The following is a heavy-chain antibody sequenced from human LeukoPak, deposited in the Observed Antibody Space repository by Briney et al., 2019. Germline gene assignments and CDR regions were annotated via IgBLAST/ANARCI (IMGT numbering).Heavy chain of an antibody. CDR3: VRGLNGPSDY. Sequence: PGGSLRLSCAASGFTFSSSWMHWVRQAPGKGLVWVSRLNPDGSTITYADSVKGRFTISRDNAKNTLYLEMDSLRVEDTAVYYCVRGLNGPSDYRGQGTLVSVSS. J-gene: IGHJ4*02. CDR1: GFTFSSSW. V-gene: IGHV3-74*01. D-gene: IGHD2-8*01. CDR2: LNPDGSTI.